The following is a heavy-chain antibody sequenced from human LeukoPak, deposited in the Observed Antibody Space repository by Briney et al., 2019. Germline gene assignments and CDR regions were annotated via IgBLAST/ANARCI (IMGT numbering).Heavy chain of an antibody. CDR1: GYTLTELS. V-gene: IGHV1-24*01. J-gene: IGHJ4*02. D-gene: IGHD2-2*01. CDR3: ATDPNIVVVPAAQVAGR. CDR2: FDPEDGET. Sequence: ASVKVSCKVPGYTLTELSMHWVRQAPGKGLEWMGGFDPEDGETIYAQKFQGRVTMTEDTSTDTAYMELSSLRSEDTAVYYCATDPNIVVVPAAQVAGRWGQGTLVTVSS.